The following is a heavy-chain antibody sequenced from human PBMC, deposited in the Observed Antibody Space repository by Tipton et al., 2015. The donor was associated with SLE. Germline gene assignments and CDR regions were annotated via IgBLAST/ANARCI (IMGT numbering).Heavy chain of an antibody. CDR1: GFTFSSYG. D-gene: IGHD6-6*01. CDR2: IWYDGSNK. V-gene: IGHV3-33*01. J-gene: IGHJ4*02. CDR3: ARVVARRVGLDF. Sequence: SLRLSCAASGFTFSSYGMHWVRQAPGKGLEWVAVIWYDGSNKYYADSVKGRFTISRDNSKNTLYLQMNSLRAEDTAVYYCARVVARRVGLDFWGQGALVTVSS.